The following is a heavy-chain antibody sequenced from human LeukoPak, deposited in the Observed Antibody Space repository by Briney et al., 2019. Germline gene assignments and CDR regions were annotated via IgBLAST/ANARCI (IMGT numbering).Heavy chain of an antibody. V-gene: IGHV4-59*02. D-gene: IGHD2/OR15-2a*01. Sequence: KPSETLSLTCNVSGVSVSTSHWSWIRQRPGKGLEWIGCLSYTGKTDYNPSLKSRVSISLGSSNNHFSLKLTSVTAADTAVYYCSEGYFEPFDHWGQGILVTVSS. CDR1: GVSVSTSH. CDR2: LSYTGKT. CDR3: SEGYFEPFDH. J-gene: IGHJ4*02.